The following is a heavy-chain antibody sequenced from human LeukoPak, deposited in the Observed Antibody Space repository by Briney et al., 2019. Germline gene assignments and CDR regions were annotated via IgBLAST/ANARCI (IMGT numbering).Heavy chain of an antibody. V-gene: IGHV3-15*01. CDR1: GFTFSNAW. J-gene: IGHJ6*03. Sequence: GGSLRLSCAASGFTFSNAWMSWVRQAPGKGLEWVGRIKSKTAGGTTDYAAPVKGRFTISRDDSKNTLYLQMNSLKTEDTAVYYCTTVREGFLEWLLPYYYYYYMDVWGKGTTVTVSS. D-gene: IGHD3-3*01. CDR3: TTVREGFLEWLLPYYYYYYMDV. CDR2: IKSKTAGGTT.